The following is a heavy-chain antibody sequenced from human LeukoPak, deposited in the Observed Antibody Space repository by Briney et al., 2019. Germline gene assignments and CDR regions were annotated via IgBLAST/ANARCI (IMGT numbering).Heavy chain of an antibody. CDR2: IIPIFGTA. CDR1: GGTFSSYA. CDR3: SRDRAHSTFDY. V-gene: IGHV1-69*01. J-gene: IGHJ4*02. Sequence: ASVKVSCKASGGTFSSYAISWVRQAPGQGLEWMGGIIPIFGTANYAQKFQGRVTITADESTSTAYMELSSLRAEDTAVFYCSRDRAHSTFDYWGRGTLLTVS.